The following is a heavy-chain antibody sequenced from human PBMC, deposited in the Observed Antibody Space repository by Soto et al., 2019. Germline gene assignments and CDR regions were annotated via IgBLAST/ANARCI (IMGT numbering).Heavy chain of an antibody. D-gene: IGHD5-18*01. J-gene: IGHJ4*02. V-gene: IGHV3-23*01. CDR1: EITFSNYG. CDR2: INTGGVNT. Sequence: GGSLRLSCAASEITFSNYGMAWVRQAPGKGLEWVSSINTGGVNTHYADPVKGRFTISRDNYRKMVYLQMSNLRAEDTAVYYCAVQLWDSGYWGQGTLVTVS. CDR3: AVQLWDSGY.